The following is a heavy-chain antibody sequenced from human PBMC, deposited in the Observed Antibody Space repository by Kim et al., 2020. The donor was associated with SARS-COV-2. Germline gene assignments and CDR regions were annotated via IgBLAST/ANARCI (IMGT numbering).Heavy chain of an antibody. J-gene: IGHJ6*02. CDR3: ARSGSAEDYGMDV. V-gene: IGHV3-21*01. D-gene: IGHD3-10*01. Sequence: GGSLRLSCAASGFTFSSYSMNWVRQAPGKGLEWVSSISSSSSYIYYADSVKGRFTISRDNAKNSLYLQMNSLRAEDMAVYYCARSGSAEDYGMDVWGQGTTVTVSS. CDR2: ISSSSSYI. CDR1: GFTFSSYS.